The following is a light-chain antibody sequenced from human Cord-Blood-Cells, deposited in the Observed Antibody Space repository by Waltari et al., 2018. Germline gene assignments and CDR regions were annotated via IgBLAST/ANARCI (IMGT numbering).Light chain of an antibody. Sequence: QSVLTQPPSASGTPGQRVTISCSGSSSNIGSNYVYWYQQLPGTAPKLLIYRNNQRPSGVPDRFSGSKSGTSASLAISVVRSEDEADYYCAAWDDSLSGYVFGTGTKVTVL. J-gene: IGLJ1*01. V-gene: IGLV1-47*01. CDR2: RNN. CDR3: AAWDDSLSGYV. CDR1: SSNIGSNY.